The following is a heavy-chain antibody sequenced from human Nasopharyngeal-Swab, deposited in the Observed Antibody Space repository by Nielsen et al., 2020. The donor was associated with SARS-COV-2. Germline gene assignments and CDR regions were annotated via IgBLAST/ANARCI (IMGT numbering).Heavy chain of an antibody. Sequence: GESLKISCAASGFTFSSYDMHWVRQATGKRLEWVSLIGTAGDTDYPGSVKGRFSISRENAKNSLYLQMNSLRAGDTAVYYCARGGYGGKRGNGMDVWGQGTTVTVFS. D-gene: IGHD4-23*01. CDR1: GFTFSSYD. CDR3: ARGGYGGKRGNGMDV. CDR2: IGTAGDT. J-gene: IGHJ6*02. V-gene: IGHV3-13*01.